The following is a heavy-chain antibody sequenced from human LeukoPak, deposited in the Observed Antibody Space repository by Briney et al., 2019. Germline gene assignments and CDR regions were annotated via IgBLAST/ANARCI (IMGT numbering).Heavy chain of an antibody. D-gene: IGHD6-19*01. Sequence: GGSLRLSCAASGFTFSSYGMHWVRQAPGKGLEWVAVISNDGSNKYYADSVKGRFTISRDNSKNTLYLQMNSLRAEDTAVYYCAKDTPTGIAVAGDYWGQGTLVTVSS. V-gene: IGHV3-30*18. CDR2: ISNDGSNK. CDR3: AKDTPTGIAVAGDY. J-gene: IGHJ4*02. CDR1: GFTFSSYG.